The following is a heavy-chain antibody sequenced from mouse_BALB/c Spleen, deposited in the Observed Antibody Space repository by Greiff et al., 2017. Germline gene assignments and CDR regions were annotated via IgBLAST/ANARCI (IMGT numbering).Heavy chain of an antibody. J-gene: IGHJ2*01. D-gene: IGHD2-4*01. CDR3: ARQSMIRDYFDY. V-gene: IGHV5-12-1*01. Sequence: EVKLVESGGGLVKPGGSLKLSCAASGFAFSSYDMSWVRQTPEKRLEWVAYISSGGGSTYYPDTVKGRFTISRDNAKNTLYLQMSSLKSEDTAMYYCARQSMIRDYFDYWGQGTTLTVSS. CDR2: ISSGGGST. CDR1: GFAFSSYD.